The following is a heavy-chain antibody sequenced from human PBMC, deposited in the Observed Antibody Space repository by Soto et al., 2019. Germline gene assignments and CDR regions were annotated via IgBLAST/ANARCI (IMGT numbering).Heavy chain of an antibody. Sequence: QVQLQQWGAGLLKPSETLSLTCAVYGGSFSGYYWSWIRQPPGKGLEWIGEINHSGSTNYNPPLKGRATTSVDASKNQYSLKLSSVTAAATAVYYCARGGAARPSHYYDYYLDVWGKGTTVPVSS. D-gene: IGHD6-6*01. V-gene: IGHV4-34*01. CDR2: INHSGST. J-gene: IGHJ6*03. CDR3: ARGGAARPSHYYDYYLDV. CDR1: GGSFSGYY.